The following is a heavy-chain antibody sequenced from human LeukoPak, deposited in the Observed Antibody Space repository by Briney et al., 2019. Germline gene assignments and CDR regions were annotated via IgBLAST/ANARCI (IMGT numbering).Heavy chain of an antibody. CDR1: GGTFSSYA. CDR3: EGGRTFWSRYYHQPDY. Sequence: SVKVSCKASGGTFSSYAISWVRQAPGQGLEWMGGIIPIFGTANYAQKFQGRVTITTDESTSTAYMELSSLRSEDTAVYYCEGGRTFWSRYYHQPDYWGQGTLVTASS. V-gene: IGHV1-69*05. J-gene: IGHJ4*02. D-gene: IGHD3-3*01. CDR2: IIPIFGTA.